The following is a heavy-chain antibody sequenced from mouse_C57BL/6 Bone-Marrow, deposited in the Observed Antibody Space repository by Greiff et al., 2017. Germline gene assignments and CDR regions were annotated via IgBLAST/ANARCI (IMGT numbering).Heavy chain of an antibody. Sequence: EVQLQQSGPELVKPGASVKIPCKASGYTFTDYNMDWVKQSHGKSLEWIGDINPNNGGTIYNQKFKGKATLTVDKSSSTAYMELRSLTSEGTAVYYCARKNYSNYERSRDAMDYWGQGTSVTVSS. CDR2: INPNNGGT. V-gene: IGHV1-18*01. CDR3: ARKNYSNYERSRDAMDY. D-gene: IGHD2-5*01. J-gene: IGHJ4*01. CDR1: GYTFTDYN.